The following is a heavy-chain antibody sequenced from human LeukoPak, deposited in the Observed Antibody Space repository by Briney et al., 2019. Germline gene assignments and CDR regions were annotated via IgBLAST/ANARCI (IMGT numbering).Heavy chain of an antibody. CDR2: IFYSGST. Sequence: SETLSLTCTVSGGSISSSTYYWGWIRQPPGRGLEWIGSIFYSGSTFYNPSLKSRVTISVDTSKNQFSLKLSSVTAADTAVYYCARQRGGGYWYFDLWGRGTLVTVSS. V-gene: IGHV4-39*01. CDR3: ARQRGGGYWYFDL. J-gene: IGHJ2*01. CDR1: GGSISSSTYY.